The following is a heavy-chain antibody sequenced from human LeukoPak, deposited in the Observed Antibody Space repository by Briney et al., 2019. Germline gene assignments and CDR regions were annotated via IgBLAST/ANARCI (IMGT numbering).Heavy chain of an antibody. Sequence: GGSLRLSCVASGFTFSNYWMHWARQAPGKGLVWVSRINSDGSSTSYADSVKGRFTISRDNAKNTLYLQMNSLRAEDTAVYYCAREGIDPMIDYWGQGTLVTVSS. CDR2: INSDGSST. J-gene: IGHJ4*02. D-gene: IGHD2-15*01. V-gene: IGHV3-74*01. CDR1: GFTFSNYW. CDR3: AREGIDPMIDY.